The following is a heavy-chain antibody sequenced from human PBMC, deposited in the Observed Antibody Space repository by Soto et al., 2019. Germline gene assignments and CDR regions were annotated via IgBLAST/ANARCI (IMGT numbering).Heavy chain of an antibody. V-gene: IGHV3-74*01. CDR2: INTDCSST. Sequence: EVQLVESGGGLVQPGGSLRLSCAVSGFPFSSFWMHWVRQAPGEGLVWVSRINTDCSSTSYADSVKGRFTISRDNAKNTLDLQMNSLRVEDTAMYYCAKRGVDTFGLSYWGQGTLVTVSS. D-gene: IGHD3-10*01. CDR1: GFPFSSFW. J-gene: IGHJ4*02. CDR3: AKRGVDTFGLSY.